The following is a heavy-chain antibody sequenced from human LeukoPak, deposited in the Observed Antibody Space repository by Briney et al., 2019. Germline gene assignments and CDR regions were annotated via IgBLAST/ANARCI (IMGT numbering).Heavy chain of an antibody. D-gene: IGHD2-21*02. CDR3: AFCGGDCGGAFDV. J-gene: IGHJ3*01. V-gene: IGHV1-8*01. CDR1: GYTFTNYD. CDR2: MTPNSGNT. Sequence: ASVKVSCKASGYTFTNYDINWLRQATGHGLEWRAWMTPNSGNTGHEQKFQGRLTMTRDISISTAYMELSSLRSEDTAVYYCAFCGGDCGGAFDVWGQGTMVTVSS.